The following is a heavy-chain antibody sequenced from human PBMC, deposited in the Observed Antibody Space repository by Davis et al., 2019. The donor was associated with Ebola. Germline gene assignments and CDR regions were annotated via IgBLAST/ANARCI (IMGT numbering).Heavy chain of an antibody. V-gene: IGHV3-9*01. CDR3: VRDTYYYYNTMDV. J-gene: IGHJ6*04. CDR2: ISWNSGSI. Sequence: GGSLRLSCAASGFTFDDYAMHWVRQAPGKGLEWVSGISWNSGSIGYADSVKGRFTISRDNSKNTLYLQMNSLRAEDTAVYYCVRDTYYYYNTMDVWGKGTTVTVSS. CDR1: GFTFDDYA.